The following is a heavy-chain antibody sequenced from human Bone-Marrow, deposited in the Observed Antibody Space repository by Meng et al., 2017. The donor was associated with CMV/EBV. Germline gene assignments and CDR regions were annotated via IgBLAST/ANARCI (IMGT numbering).Heavy chain of an antibody. CDR2: ISGSGGST. J-gene: IGHJ4*02. Sequence: GGSLRLSCAASGFTFSSYAMSWVRQAPGKGLEWVSAISGSGGSTYYADSVKGRFTIARDNSKNTLYLQMNSLRAEGTAVYYCAKGSDIVVVPAAFLDYWGQGPLVTVSS. CDR1: GFTFSSYA. D-gene: IGHD2-2*01. CDR3: AKGSDIVVVPAAFLDY. V-gene: IGHV3-23*01.